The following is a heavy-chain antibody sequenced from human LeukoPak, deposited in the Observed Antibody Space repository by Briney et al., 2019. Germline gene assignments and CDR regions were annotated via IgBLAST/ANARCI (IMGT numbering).Heavy chain of an antibody. CDR3: ARDPSAKPFDY. CDR2: IYYSGST. V-gene: IGHV4-39*07. CDR1: GGSISSSSYY. J-gene: IGHJ4*02. Sequence: SETLSLTCTVSGGSISSSSYYWGWIRQPPGKGLEWIGSIYYSGSTYYNPSLKSRVTISVDTSKNQISLKLSSVTAADTAVYYCARDPSAKPFDYRGQGTLVTVSS.